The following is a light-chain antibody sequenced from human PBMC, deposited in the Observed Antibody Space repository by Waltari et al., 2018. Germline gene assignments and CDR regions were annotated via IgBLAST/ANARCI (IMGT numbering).Light chain of an antibody. CDR3: MRGLQTPPT. CDR1: QSLLHGDGNNY. J-gene: IGKJ1*01. CDR2: LGS. Sequence: DVVMTQSPLSLSVTPGEPASISCRSSQSLLHGDGNNYLDWYLQRPGQPPQLLISLGSHRASGVPARFSGSGSGTDFTLRISRVEAEDVGVYYCMRGLQTPPTFGQGTKVEIQ. V-gene: IGKV2-28*01.